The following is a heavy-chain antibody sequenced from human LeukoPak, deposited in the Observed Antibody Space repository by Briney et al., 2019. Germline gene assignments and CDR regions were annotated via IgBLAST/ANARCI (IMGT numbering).Heavy chain of an antibody. J-gene: IGHJ6*02. Sequence: PGGSLRLSCAASGFTFDDYAMHWVRHAPGKGLEWVSGISWNSGSIGYADSVKGRFTISRDNAKNSLYLQMNSLRAEDTALYYCAKDGPLPYYYGMDVWGQGTTVTVSS. CDR1: GFTFDDYA. CDR3: AKDGPLPYYYGMDV. V-gene: IGHV3-9*01. CDR2: ISWNSGSI.